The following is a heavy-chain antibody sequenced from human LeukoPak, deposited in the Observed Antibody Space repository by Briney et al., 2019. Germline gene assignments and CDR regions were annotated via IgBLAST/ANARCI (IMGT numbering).Heavy chain of an antibody. V-gene: IGHV4-59*01. CDR1: GGPISSYY. CDR3: ARGGDYYDSSVLLDY. D-gene: IGHD3-22*01. CDR2: IYYSGST. Sequence: SETLSLTCTVSGGPISSYYWSWIRQPPGKGLEWIGYIYYSGSTNYNPSLKSRVTISVDTSKNQFSLKLSSVTAADTAVYYCARGGDYYDSSVLLDYWGQGTLVTVSS. J-gene: IGHJ4*02.